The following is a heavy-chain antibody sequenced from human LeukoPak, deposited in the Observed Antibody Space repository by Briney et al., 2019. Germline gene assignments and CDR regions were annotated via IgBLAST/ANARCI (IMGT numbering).Heavy chain of an antibody. CDR3: ARDAGDHGGNWRLDY. Sequence: SETLSLTCTVSGGSISSYNWSWMRQPAGKGLEWIGRIYTSGSTNYNPSLKSRVTMSVDTSKNQFSLKVRSVTAADTAIYYCARDAGDHGGNWRLDYWGQGTLVTVSS. CDR2: IYTSGST. CDR1: GGSISSYN. J-gene: IGHJ4*02. D-gene: IGHD4-23*01. V-gene: IGHV4-4*07.